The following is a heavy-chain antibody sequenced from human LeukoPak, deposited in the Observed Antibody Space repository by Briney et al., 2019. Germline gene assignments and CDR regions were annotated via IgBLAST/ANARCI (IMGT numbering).Heavy chain of an antibody. J-gene: IGHJ4*02. CDR2: MSPNSGDT. Sequence: ASVKVSCKASGYTFTSYDFNWVRQATGQRPEWMGWMSPNSGDTGYAQKFQDRVTMTRNTSISTAYMELSSLRSDDTAVYYCARGPPNWGYDYWGSGTLVTVSS. CDR1: GYTFTSYD. D-gene: IGHD7-27*01. CDR3: ARGPPNWGYDY. V-gene: IGHV1-8*01.